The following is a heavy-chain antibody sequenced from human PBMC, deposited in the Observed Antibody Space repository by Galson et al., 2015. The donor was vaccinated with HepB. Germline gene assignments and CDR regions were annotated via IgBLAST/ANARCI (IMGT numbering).Heavy chain of an antibody. D-gene: IGHD3-22*01. V-gene: IGHV4-61*02. CDR1: GGSISSGSYY. J-gene: IGHJ6*03. CDR3: ARSRIYYDSSGYYLPFYMDV. Sequence: TLSLTCTVSGGSISSGSYYWSWIRQPAGKGLEWIGRIYTSGSTNYNPSLKSRVTMSVDTSKNQFSLKLSSVTAADTAVYYCARSRIYYDSSGYYLPFYMDVWGKGTTVTVSS. CDR2: IYTSGST.